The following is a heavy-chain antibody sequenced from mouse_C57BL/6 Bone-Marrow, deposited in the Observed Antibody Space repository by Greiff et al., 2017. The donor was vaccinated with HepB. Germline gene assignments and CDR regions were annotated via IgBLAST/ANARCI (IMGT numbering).Heavy chain of an antibody. CDR1: GYTFTDYE. J-gene: IGHJ1*03. CDR3: TRPLYYGSSHWYFDV. CDR2: IDPETGGT. Sequence: VQLVESGAELVRPGASVTLSCKASGYTFTDYEMHWVKQTPVHGLEWIGAIDPETGGTAYNQKFKGKAILTADKSSSTAYMELRSLTSEDSAVYYCTRPLYYGSSHWYFDVWGTGTTVTVSS. V-gene: IGHV1-15*01. D-gene: IGHD1-1*01.